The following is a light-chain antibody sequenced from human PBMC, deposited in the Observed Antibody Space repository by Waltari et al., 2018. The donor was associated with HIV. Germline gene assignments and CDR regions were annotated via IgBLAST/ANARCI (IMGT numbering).Light chain of an antibody. CDR1: TFNIGSNY. CDR2: RND. Sequence: QSVLTQPPSASGTPGQRVTISCSGSTFNIGSNYVYWYQHVPGAAPKLLIYRNDQRPSGVPDRFSGSKSGTSASLAISGLRSEDEADYYCAAWDDSLSGFYVLGTGTKVTVL. J-gene: IGLJ1*01. CDR3: AAWDDSLSGFYV. V-gene: IGLV1-47*01.